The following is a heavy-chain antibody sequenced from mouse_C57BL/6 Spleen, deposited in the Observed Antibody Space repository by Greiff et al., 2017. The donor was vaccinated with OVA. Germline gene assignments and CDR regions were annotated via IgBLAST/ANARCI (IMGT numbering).Heavy chain of an antibody. D-gene: IGHD3-2*02. CDR3: ARSHSSEKAWFAY. V-gene: IGHV1-75*01. J-gene: IGHJ3*01. CDR1: GYTFTDYY. CDR2: IFPGSGST. Sequence: VQLQQSGPELVKPGASVKLSCKASGYTFTDYYINWVKQRPGQGLEWIGWIFPGSGSTYYNEKFKGKATLTVDKSSSTAYMLLSSLTSEDSAVYFCARSHSSEKAWFAYWGQGTLVTVSA.